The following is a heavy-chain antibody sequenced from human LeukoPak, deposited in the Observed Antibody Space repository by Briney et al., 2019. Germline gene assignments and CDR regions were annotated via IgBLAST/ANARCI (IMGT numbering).Heavy chain of an antibody. CDR2: IGTKTDNYAT. J-gene: IGHJ4*02. Sequence: GGSLRLSCAASGFTFTGSPMHWVRQASGKGLEWLGRIGTKTDNYATTYAASVKGRFTLSKDDSVSTAYLQMNSLRTEDTAVYYCTPYVDYVFAYWGQGTLVTVSS. CDR3: TPYVDYVFAY. CDR1: GFTFTGSP. V-gene: IGHV3-73*01. D-gene: IGHD4-17*01.